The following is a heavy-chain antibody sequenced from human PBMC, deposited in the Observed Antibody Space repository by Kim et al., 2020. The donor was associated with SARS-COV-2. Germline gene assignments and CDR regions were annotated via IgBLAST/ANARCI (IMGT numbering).Heavy chain of an antibody. D-gene: IGHD3-22*01. Sequence: GGSLRLSCAASGFTFSSYAMSWVRQAPGKGLEWVSAISGSGGSTYYADSVKGRFTISRDNSKNTLYLQMNSLRAEDTAVYYCAKDLFFDSSGYSPSNAFDIWGQGTMVTVSS. CDR1: GFTFSSYA. V-gene: IGHV3-23*01. J-gene: IGHJ3*02. CDR2: ISGSGGST. CDR3: AKDLFFDSSGYSPSNAFDI.